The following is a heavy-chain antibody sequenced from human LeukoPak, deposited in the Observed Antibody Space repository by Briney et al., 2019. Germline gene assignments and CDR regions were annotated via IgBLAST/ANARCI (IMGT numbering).Heavy chain of an antibody. CDR2: INPSGGSA. D-gene: IGHD2/OR15-2a*01. V-gene: IGHV1-46*01. Sequence: GASVRVSSTASGYTFTSYNIHWVRQAPGQGLEWRGIINPSGGSASYAQKLQGRVTMTRDMSTSTVYMELSSLRSADTAVYYCARDNRRNWFDPWGQGTLVTVSS. CDR3: ARDNRRNWFDP. CDR1: GYTFTSYN. J-gene: IGHJ5*02.